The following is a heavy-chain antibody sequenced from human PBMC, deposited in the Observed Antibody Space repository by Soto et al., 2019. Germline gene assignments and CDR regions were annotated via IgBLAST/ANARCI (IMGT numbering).Heavy chain of an antibody. CDR1: GFPFSSYW. V-gene: IGHV3-74*01. CDR2: ISTDGSTT. D-gene: IGHD3-22*01. Sequence: PGGSLRLSCAASGFPFSSYWVHWVRQAPGKGLVWVSRISTDGSTTSCADSVKGRFTISRDNGKNSLFLQMNSLRDEDTAVYYCARVVVVIPPGYYYAMDVWGQGTTVTVSS. J-gene: IGHJ6*02. CDR3: ARVVVVIPPGYYYAMDV.